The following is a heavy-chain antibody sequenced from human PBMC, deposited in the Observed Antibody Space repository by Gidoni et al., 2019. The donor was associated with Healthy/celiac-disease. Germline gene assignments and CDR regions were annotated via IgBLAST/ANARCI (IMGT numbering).Heavy chain of an antibody. Sequence: QVQLVESGGGVVQPGRSLRLSCAASGFTFISYGMHCVRQAPGKGLECVAVIWYDGSNKYYADSVKGRFTIARDNSKNTLYLQMNSLRAEDTAVYYCARDPYYYDSSGYQYYFDYWGQGTLVTVSS. J-gene: IGHJ4*02. V-gene: IGHV3-33*01. D-gene: IGHD3-22*01. CDR3: ARDPYYYDSSGYQYYFDY. CDR1: GFTFISYG. CDR2: IWYDGSNK.